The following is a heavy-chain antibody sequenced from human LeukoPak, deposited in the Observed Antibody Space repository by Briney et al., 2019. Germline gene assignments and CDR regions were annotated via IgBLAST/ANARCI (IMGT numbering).Heavy chain of an antibody. J-gene: IGHJ4*02. D-gene: IGHD5-18*01. CDR2: INPSGGGT. CDR1: GYSFTNYY. Sequence: GASVKVSCKASGYSFTNYYIHWMRQAPGQGLEWMGRINPSGGGTSYAQKFQGRVTMTRDMSTSTVYMELSSLRSEDTAVYYCARDQDSIGYGENLYWGQGILVTVSS. V-gene: IGHV1-46*01. CDR3: ARDQDSIGYGENLY.